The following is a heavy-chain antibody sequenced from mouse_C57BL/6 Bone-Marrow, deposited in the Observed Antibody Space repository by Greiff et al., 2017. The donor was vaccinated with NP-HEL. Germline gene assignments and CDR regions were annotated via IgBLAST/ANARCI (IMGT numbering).Heavy chain of an antibody. CDR1: GFTFSDYG. Sequence: DVKLVESGGGLVQPGGSLKLSCAASGFTFSDYGMAWVRQAPRKGPEWVAFISNLAYSIYYADTVTGRFTISRENAKNTLYLEMSSLRSEDTAMYYCARGIYGSSYDWYFDVWGTGTTVTVSS. CDR2: ISNLAYSI. D-gene: IGHD1-1*01. CDR3: ARGIYGSSYDWYFDV. J-gene: IGHJ1*03. V-gene: IGHV5-15*01.